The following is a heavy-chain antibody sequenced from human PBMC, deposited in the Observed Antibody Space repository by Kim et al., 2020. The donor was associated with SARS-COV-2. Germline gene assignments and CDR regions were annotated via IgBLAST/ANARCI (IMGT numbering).Heavy chain of an antibody. CDR3: ARAPGIAAAGRYY. Sequence: YADSVKGRFTISRDNSKNTLYLQMNSLRAEDTAVYYCARAPGIAAAGRYYWGQGTLVTVSS. D-gene: IGHD6-13*01. V-gene: IGHV3-30*01. J-gene: IGHJ4*02.